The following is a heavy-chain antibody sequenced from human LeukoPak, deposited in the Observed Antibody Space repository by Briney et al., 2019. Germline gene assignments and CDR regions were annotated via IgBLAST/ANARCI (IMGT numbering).Heavy chain of an antibody. CDR3: ARALGGTTVTTLDY. V-gene: IGHV4-34*01. J-gene: IGHJ4*02. D-gene: IGHD4-17*01. CDR2: INHSGST. CDR1: GGSFSGYY. Sequence: SETLSLTCAVYGGSFSGYYWSWIRQPPGKGLEGIGEINHSGSTNYNPSVKSRVTISVNTSKNQYSLKLTSVTAADTAVYYCARALGGTTVTTLDYWGQGTLVTVSS.